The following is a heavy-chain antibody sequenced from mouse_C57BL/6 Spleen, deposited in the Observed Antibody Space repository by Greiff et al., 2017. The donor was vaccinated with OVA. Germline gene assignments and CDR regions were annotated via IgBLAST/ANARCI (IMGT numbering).Heavy chain of an antibody. Sequence: QVQLKQSGAELARPGASVKLSCKASGYTFTSYGISWVKQRTGQGLEWIGEIYPRSGNTYYNEKFKGKATLTADKSSSTAYMELRSLTSEDSAVYFCARSEIRYYFDYWGQGTTLTVSS. CDR1: GYTFTSYG. V-gene: IGHV1-81*01. CDR2: IYPRSGNT. J-gene: IGHJ2*01. CDR3: ARSEIRYYFDY.